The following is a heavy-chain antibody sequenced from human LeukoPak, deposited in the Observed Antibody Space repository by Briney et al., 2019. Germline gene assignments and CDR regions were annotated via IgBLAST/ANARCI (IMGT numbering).Heavy chain of an antibody. CDR2: IIPILDLT. Sequence: SVKVSCKASGYTFTSYYMHWVRQAPGQGLEWMGRIIPILDLTKYAPKIQDRVTITADKSTSTAYMELNSLRSEDTAVYFCARDSGRPPTSFDYWGQGTLVTVSS. J-gene: IGHJ4*02. D-gene: IGHD1-1*01. V-gene: IGHV1-69*04. CDR1: GYTFTSYY. CDR3: ARDSGRPPTSFDY.